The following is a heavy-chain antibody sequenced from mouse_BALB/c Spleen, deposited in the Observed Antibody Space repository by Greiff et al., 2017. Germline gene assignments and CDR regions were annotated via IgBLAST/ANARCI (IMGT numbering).Heavy chain of an antibody. Sequence: EVKLEESGGGLVQPGGSMKLSCVASGFTFSSYWMSWVRQSPEKGLEWVAEIRLKSDNYATHYAESVKGKFTISRDDSKSRLYLQMNSLRAEDTGIYYCTGGYGAWFAYWGQGTLVTVSA. V-gene: IGHV6-3*03. CDR1: GFTFSSYW. D-gene: IGHD2-2*01. J-gene: IGHJ3*01. CDR2: IRLKSDNYAT. CDR3: TGGYGAWFAY.